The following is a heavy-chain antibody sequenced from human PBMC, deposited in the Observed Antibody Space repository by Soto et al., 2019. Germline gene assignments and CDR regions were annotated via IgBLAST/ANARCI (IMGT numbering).Heavy chain of an antibody. CDR2: ISHDGSNK. J-gene: IGHJ3*02. Sequence: GGSLRLSCAASGFTFSSYVMHWVRQAPGKGLEWVAVISHDGSNKYYADSVKGRFTISRDNSKNTLYLQMNSLRAEDTAVYYCAKDIGYSDAFDIWGQGPMVTV. D-gene: IGHD3-22*01. CDR1: GFTFSSYV. CDR3: AKDIGYSDAFDI. V-gene: IGHV3-30*18.